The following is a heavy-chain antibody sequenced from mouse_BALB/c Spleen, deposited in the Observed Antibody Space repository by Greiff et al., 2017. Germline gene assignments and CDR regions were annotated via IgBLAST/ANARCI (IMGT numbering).Heavy chain of an antibody. J-gene: IGHJ2*01. V-gene: IGHV14-3*02. Sequence: EVQLQQSGAELVKPGASVKLSCTASGFNIKDTYMHWVKQRPEQGLEWIGRIDPATGNTKYDPKFQGKATITADTSSNTAYLQLSSLTSEDTAVYYCASDGSSSLDYWGQGTTLTVSS. D-gene: IGHD1-1*01. CDR1: GFNIKDTY. CDR3: ASDGSSSLDY. CDR2: IDPATGNT.